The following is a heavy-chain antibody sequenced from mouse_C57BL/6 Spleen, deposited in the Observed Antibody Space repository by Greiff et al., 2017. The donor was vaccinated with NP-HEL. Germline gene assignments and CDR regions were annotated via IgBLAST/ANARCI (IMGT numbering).Heavy chain of an antibody. CDR1: GYTFTDYE. D-gene: IGHD2-5*01. Sequence: QVQLQQSGAELVRPGASVTLSCKASGYTFTDYEMHWVKQTPVHGLEWIGAIDPEPGGTAYNQKFKGKAILTADKSSSTAYMELRSLTSEDSAVYYCTRGSNYRGDYWGQGTTLTVSS. J-gene: IGHJ2*01. CDR3: TRGSNYRGDY. V-gene: IGHV1-15*01. CDR2: IDPEPGGT.